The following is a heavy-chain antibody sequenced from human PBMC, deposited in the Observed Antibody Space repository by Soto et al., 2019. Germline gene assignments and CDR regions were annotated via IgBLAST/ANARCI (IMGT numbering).Heavy chain of an antibody. CDR2: IYYSGST. CDR1: GDSISSSDSY. J-gene: IGHJ4*02. CDR3: ARHAHYDILTGLDY. Sequence: PSETLSLTCSVFGDSISSSDSYWSWIRQPPGKGLEWIGYIYYSGSTNYNPSLKSRVTISVDTSKNQFSLKLSSVTAADTAVYYCARHAHYDILTGLDYWGQGTLVTVSS. V-gene: IGHV4-59*08. D-gene: IGHD3-9*01.